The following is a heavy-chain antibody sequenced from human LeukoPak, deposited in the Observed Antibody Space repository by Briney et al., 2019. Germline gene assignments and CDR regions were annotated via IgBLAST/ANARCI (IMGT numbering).Heavy chain of an antibody. V-gene: IGHV3-48*01. Sequence: GGSLRLSCAASGFTFSSYSMNWVRQAPGKGLEWISYISSNSITTYYADSVKGRFTISRDNAKNSLYLQMNSLRAEDTAVYCCARAPYCSTTSCYVRYFDYWGQGTLVTVSS. CDR1: GFTFSSYS. D-gene: IGHD2-2*01. CDR2: ISSNSITT. CDR3: ARAPYCSTTSCYVRYFDY. J-gene: IGHJ4*02.